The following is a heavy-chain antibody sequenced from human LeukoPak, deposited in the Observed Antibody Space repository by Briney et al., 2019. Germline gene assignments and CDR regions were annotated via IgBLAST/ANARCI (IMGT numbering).Heavy chain of an antibody. CDR2: IRHEGSNK. CDR3: ARVLMVYAQYYYYYMDV. D-gene: IGHD2-8*01. CDR1: GFTFSSYG. Sequence: GGSLRLSCSASGFTFSSYGMHWVRQAPGKGLEWVAFIRHEGSNKYYADSVKGRFTISRDNSKNTLYLQMNSLRAEDTAVYYCARVLMVYAQYYYYYMDVWGKGTTVTVSS. V-gene: IGHV3-30*02. J-gene: IGHJ6*03.